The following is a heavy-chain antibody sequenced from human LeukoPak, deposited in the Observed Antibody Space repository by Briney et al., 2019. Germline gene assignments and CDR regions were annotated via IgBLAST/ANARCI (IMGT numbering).Heavy chain of an antibody. V-gene: IGHV3-53*01. CDR3: ARHRGGPDSAFDY. D-gene: IGHD3-16*01. Sequence: RGSLRLSCAASGFTVNFNYMSWVRQAPGKGLEWVSVIYSGGTTHYADSVQGRFTISRDNLKNTLYLEMSSLRAEDTAVYYCARHRGGPDSAFDYWGQGTLVTVSS. J-gene: IGHJ4*02. CDR2: IYSGGTT. CDR1: GFTVNFNY.